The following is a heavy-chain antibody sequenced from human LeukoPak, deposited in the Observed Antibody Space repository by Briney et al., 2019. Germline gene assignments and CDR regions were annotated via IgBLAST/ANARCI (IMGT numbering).Heavy chain of an antibody. CDR3: ARTTSLTASGYDY. D-gene: IGHD4-17*01. CDR2: INPNTGDR. Sequence: ASLKVSCKASGYTFTNYHINWARQAPGQGLEWMGWINPNTGDRGYAQKFQGRVSITSDTSISTAYMELGSLRSEDTAVYFCARTTSLTASGYDYWGQGTLVTVSS. V-gene: IGHV1-8*03. CDR1: GYTFTNYH. J-gene: IGHJ4*02.